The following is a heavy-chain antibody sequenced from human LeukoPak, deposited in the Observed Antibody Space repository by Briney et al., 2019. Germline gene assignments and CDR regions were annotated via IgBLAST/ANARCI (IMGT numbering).Heavy chain of an antibody. V-gene: IGHV4-59*01. D-gene: IGHD3-10*01. CDR2: IYYTGST. Sequence: SETLSLTCTVSGGSISSYYWTWIRQPPGKGLEWIGYIYYTGSTNYNPSLKSRVSISVDTSKNQFSLNLSSVTAADTAVYYCARGEVVRGVYYYYGMDVWGQGTTVTVSS. J-gene: IGHJ6*02. CDR3: ARGEVVRGVYYYYGMDV. CDR1: GGSISSYY.